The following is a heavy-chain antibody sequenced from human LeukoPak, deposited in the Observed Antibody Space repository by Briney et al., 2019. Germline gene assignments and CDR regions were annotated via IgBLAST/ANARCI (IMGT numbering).Heavy chain of an antibody. CDR2: IYYSGST. D-gene: IGHD2-15*01. CDR3: ARDRLNCSGGSCYPSRFEP. CDR1: GGSISSGGYH. V-gene: IGHV4-31*03. J-gene: IGHJ5*02. Sequence: SQTLSLTCTVSGGSISSGGYHWSWIRQHPGKGLEWIGYIYYSGSTYYNPSLKSRVTISVDTSKNQFSLKLSSVTAADTAVYYCARDRLNCSGGSCYPSRFEPWGQGNLVTVSS.